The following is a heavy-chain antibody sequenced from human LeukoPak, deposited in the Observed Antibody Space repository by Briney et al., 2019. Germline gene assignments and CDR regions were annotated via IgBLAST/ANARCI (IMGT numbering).Heavy chain of an antibody. Sequence: PSETLSLTCTVSGGSISSYYWSWIRQPPGKGLEWIGYIYYSGSTNYNPSLKSRVTISVDTSKNQFSLKLSSVTAADTAVYYCARGQGAAALFDPWGQGTLVTVSS. V-gene: IGHV4-59*01. CDR1: GGSISSYY. CDR2: IYYSGST. D-gene: IGHD6-13*01. CDR3: ARGQGAAALFDP. J-gene: IGHJ5*02.